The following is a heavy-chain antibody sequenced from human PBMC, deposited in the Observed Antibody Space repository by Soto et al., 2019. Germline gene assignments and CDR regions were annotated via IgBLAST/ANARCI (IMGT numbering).Heavy chain of an antibody. J-gene: IGHJ4*02. D-gene: IGHD3-22*01. V-gene: IGHV1-18*04. Sequence: ASVKVSCKASGYTFTTYGFSWVRQAPGQGLECVGWISAYNGNTHYSQKFQGRVTMTTDTSTSTAYMELRSLTSGDTAVHYCASEPIYYNDGSGYYPLGHWGQGALVTVSS. CDR2: ISAYNGNT. CDR1: GYTFTTYG. CDR3: ASEPIYYNDGSGYYPLGH.